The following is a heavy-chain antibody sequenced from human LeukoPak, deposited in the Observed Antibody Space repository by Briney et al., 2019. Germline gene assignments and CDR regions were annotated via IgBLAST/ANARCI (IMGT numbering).Heavy chain of an antibody. CDR2: IYSGGST. Sequence: PGGSLRLSCAASGFTVSSNYMSWVRQAPGKGLEWVSVIYSGGSTYYADSVKGRFTISRDNSKNTLYLQMNSLRAEDTAVYYCARTKGESGVIGGTAFDIWGQGTMVTVSS. J-gene: IGHJ3*02. V-gene: IGHV3-66*02. D-gene: IGHD3-16*01. CDR3: ARTKGESGVIGGTAFDI. CDR1: GFTVSSNY.